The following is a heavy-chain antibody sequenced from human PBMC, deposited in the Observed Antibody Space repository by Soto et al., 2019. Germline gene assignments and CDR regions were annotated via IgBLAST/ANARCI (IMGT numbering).Heavy chain of an antibody. CDR3: ARARYYDWCFDL. D-gene: IGHD3-9*01. V-gene: IGHV4-30-4*02. CDR1: DDSFRGADYY. CDR2: TYYNGDT. J-gene: IGHJ4*02. Sequence: PSETVSLTCTVSDDSFRGADYYWRWIRQPLGKGPEWIGYTYYNGDTKYNPALKSRVTMSVDTSKNQFSLRLSSVTAADTAVYFCARARYYDWCFDLWGLGTPVTVSS.